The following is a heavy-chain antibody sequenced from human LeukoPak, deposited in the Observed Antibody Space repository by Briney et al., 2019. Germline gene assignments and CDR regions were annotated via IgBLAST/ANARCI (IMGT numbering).Heavy chain of an antibody. J-gene: IGHJ4*02. V-gene: IGHV3-21*01. CDR1: GGSISSSS. CDR3: AKDILTAGYFDY. Sequence: ETLSLTCTVSGGSISSSSYYWGWIRQPPGKGLEWVSSISSSSSYIYYADSVKGRFTISRDNAKNSLYLQMNSLRAEDTAVYYCAKDILTAGYFDYWGQGTLVTVSS. CDR2: ISSSSSYI. D-gene: IGHD3-9*01.